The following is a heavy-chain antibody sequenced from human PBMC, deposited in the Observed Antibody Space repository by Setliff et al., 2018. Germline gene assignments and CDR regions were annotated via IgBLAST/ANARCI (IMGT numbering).Heavy chain of an antibody. V-gene: IGHV1-2*02. D-gene: IGHD2-2*01. CDR2: INPNNGGT. CDR1: QYTFTAYY. CDR3: ARGPLDFVVAPPAAKFDF. J-gene: IGHJ4*02. Sequence: ASVKVSCKASQYTFTAYYLHWVRQAPGQGLEWMGWINPNNGGTKYAQKFQGRVTMTRDTSISTGYMELSRLRYDDTAVYYCARGPLDFVVAPPAAKFDFWGQGTLVTVSS.